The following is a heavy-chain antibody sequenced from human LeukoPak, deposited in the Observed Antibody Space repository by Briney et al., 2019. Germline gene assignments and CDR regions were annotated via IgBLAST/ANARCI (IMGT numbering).Heavy chain of an antibody. CDR1: GFTVSSNY. J-gene: IGHJ3*02. Sequence: GGSLRLSCAASGFTVSSNYMSWVRQAPGKGLEWVSVIYSGGSTYYADSVKGRFTISRDNSKNTLYLQMNSLRAEDTAVYYCARGLGTYYYDSSGYADAFDIWGQGTMVTVSS. D-gene: IGHD3-22*01. V-gene: IGHV3-53*01. CDR2: IYSGGST. CDR3: ARGLGTYYYDSSGYADAFDI.